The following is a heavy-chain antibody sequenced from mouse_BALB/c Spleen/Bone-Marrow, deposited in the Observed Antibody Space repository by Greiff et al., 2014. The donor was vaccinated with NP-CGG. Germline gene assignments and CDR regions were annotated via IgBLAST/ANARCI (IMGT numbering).Heavy chain of an antibody. J-gene: IGHJ2*01. D-gene: IGHD3-3*01. Sequence: DVKLQESGPSLVKPSQTLSLTCSVTGDSITNAYWNWIRKFPGNKIDYMGYISYSVNTYYNPSLKSRISITRDTSKNQFYLQLNSVTTEDTATYFCARGTGYYFDYWGQGTTLTVSS. V-gene: IGHV3-8*02. CDR1: GDSITNAY. CDR2: ISYSVNT. CDR3: ARGTGYYFDY.